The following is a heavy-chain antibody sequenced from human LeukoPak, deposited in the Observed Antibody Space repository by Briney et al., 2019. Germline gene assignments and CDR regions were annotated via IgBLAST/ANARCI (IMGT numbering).Heavy chain of an antibody. Sequence: GGSLRLSCAASGFTFSSNWMGWVRQAPGKGLEWVANIKQDGSETYYVDSVKGRFTISRDNAKNSLYLQMSSLRAEDTAVYYCAKWGYSSGWPYFDYWGQGTLVTVSS. J-gene: IGHJ4*02. D-gene: IGHD6-19*01. CDR2: IKQDGSET. V-gene: IGHV3-7*02. CDR3: AKWGYSSGWPYFDY. CDR1: GFTFSSNW.